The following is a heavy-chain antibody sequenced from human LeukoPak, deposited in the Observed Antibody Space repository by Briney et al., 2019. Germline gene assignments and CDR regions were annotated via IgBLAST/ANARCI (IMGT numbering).Heavy chain of an antibody. Sequence: GGSLRLSCAASGFTFSSYGMHWVRQAPGKGLEWVAVISYDGSNKYYADSVKGRFTISRDNSKNTLYLQMNSLRAEDTALYHCAREDTAMVTIDYWGQGTLVTVSS. J-gene: IGHJ4*02. D-gene: IGHD5-18*01. CDR2: ISYDGSNK. CDR3: AREDTAMVTIDY. CDR1: GFTFSSYG. V-gene: IGHV3-30*03.